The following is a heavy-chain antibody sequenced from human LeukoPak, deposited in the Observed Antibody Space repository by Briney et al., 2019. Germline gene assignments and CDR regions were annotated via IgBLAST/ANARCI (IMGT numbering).Heavy chain of an antibody. Sequence: GGSLRLSCAASGFTVSSNYMSWVRQAPGKGLEWVSVIYSGGSTYYADSVKGRFTISRGNSKNTLYLQMKSLTAEDTAIYYCAKRYFGNYYFDFWGQGTLVTVSS. CDR3: AKRYFGNYYFDF. J-gene: IGHJ4*02. CDR1: GFTVSSNY. V-gene: IGHV3-53*01. D-gene: IGHD3-9*01. CDR2: IYSGGST.